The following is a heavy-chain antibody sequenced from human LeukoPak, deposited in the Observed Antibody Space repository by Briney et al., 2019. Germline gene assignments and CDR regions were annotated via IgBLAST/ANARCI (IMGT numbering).Heavy chain of an antibody. CDR1: GGSISSGDYY. CDR3: ARGLRLLPPRFDI. V-gene: IGHV4-30-4*01. Sequence: SQTLSLTCTVSGGSISSGDYYWSWIRQPPGKGLEWIGYIYYTGSTYYNPSLKSRVTISVDTSKNQFSLKLSSVTAADTAVYYCARGLRLLPPRFDIWGQGTMVTVSS. D-gene: IGHD2-15*01. J-gene: IGHJ3*02. CDR2: IYYTGST.